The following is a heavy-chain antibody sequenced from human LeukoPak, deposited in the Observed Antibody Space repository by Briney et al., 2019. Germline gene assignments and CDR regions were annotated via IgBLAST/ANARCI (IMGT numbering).Heavy chain of an antibody. Sequence: SETLSLTCDVLGGPFSGYYWSWIRQPPGRGLKWIGEISQFGNTDYNPSLKSRVTISVDTSRGRFSLKVTSVTAADTAVYYCARGGHSNHDPFDDWGQGALVTVSS. V-gene: IGHV4-34*01. D-gene: IGHD4-11*01. CDR1: GGPFSGYY. CDR3: ARGGHSNHDPFDD. J-gene: IGHJ4*02. CDR2: ISQFGNT.